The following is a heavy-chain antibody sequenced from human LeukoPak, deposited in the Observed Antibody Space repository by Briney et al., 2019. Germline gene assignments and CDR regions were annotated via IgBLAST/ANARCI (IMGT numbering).Heavy chain of an antibody. Sequence: PGRSLRLSCAASGFTFSSYAMHWVRQAPGQGLEWVAVISYDGSNKYYADSVKGRFTISRDNSKNTLYLQMNSLRAEDTAVYYCARDLGDYYDSSGYYWGQGTLVTVSS. CDR2: ISYDGSNK. D-gene: IGHD3-22*01. V-gene: IGHV3-30-3*01. CDR1: GFTFSSYA. J-gene: IGHJ4*02. CDR3: ARDLGDYYDSSGYY.